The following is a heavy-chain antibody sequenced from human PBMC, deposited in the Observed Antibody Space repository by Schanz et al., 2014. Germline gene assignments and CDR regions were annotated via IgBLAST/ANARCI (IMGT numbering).Heavy chain of an antibody. CDR1: GFTFSSYA. CDR2: ISSSSSYI. J-gene: IGHJ6*03. Sequence: EVQLVESGGYLVQPGGSLRLSCSASGFTFSSYAMHWVRQAPGKGLEWVSSISSSSSYIYYADSVKGRFTISRDNAKNSLYLQMNSLRAEDTAVYYCARDGDRFYHNYYMDVWGKGTTVTVSS. V-gene: IGHV3-21*01. CDR3: ARDGDRFYHNYYMDV. D-gene: IGHD4-17*01.